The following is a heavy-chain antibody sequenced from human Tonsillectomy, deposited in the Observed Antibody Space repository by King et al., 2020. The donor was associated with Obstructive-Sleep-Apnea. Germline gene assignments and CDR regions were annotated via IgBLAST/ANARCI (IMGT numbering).Heavy chain of an antibody. J-gene: IGHJ3*02. D-gene: IGHD2-21*02. V-gene: IGHV3-11*06. CDR2: ISSSSSYT. CDR3: ARVFRYCGGDCIDAFDI. Sequence: VQLVESGGGLVKPGGSLRLSCAASGFTFSDYYMSWIRQAPGKGLEWVSYISSSSSYTNYADSVKGRFTISRDNAKNSLYLQMNSLRAEDTAVYYCARVFRYCGGDCIDAFDIWGQGTMVTVSS. CDR1: GFTFSDYY.